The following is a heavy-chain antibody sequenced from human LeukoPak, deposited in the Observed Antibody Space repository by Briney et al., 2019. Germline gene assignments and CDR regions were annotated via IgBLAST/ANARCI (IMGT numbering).Heavy chain of an antibody. Sequence: PGGSLRLSCAASGFSFSSYEMNWVRQAPGKGLEWVSYVDSGSSIYYADSVKDRFTISRDNAKNSLYLQMNSLRAEDTAIYYCARDEKDGPLWYWGQGILVFVSS. CDR1: GFSFSSYE. D-gene: IGHD2-15*01. CDR2: VDSGSSI. V-gene: IGHV3-48*03. J-gene: IGHJ4*02. CDR3: ARDEKDGPLWY.